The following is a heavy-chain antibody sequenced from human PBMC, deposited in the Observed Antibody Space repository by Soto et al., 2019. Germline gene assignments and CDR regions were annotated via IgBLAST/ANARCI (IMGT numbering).Heavy chain of an antibody. J-gene: IGHJ4*02. V-gene: IGHV4-61*01. CDR3: ARDWVRPVRGVGIPIYFDY. Sequence: SETLSLTCTVSGGSVSSGNYYWSWIRQPPGKGLEWIGYIYNSGTTNYNPSLKSRVTVSVDTSKNQFPLRLSSVTAADTAVYYCARDWVRPVRGVGIPIYFDYWGQGTLVTVSS. D-gene: IGHD3-10*01. CDR2: IYNSGTT. CDR1: GGSVSSGNYY.